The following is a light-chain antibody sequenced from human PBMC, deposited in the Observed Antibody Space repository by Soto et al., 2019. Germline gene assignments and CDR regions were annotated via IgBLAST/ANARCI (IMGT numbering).Light chain of an antibody. V-gene: IGLV2-8*01. CDR2: EVA. CDR3: RSFAGNNNL. J-gene: IGLJ2*01. Sequence: QSALTQPPSASGSPGQSVTISCTGTSSDVGGYDLVSWYQQHPGKAPKLILYEVAKRPSGVPARFSGSKSGNTASLTVSGLQADDESDYYCRSFAGNNNLFGGGTKVTVL. CDR1: SSDVGGYDL.